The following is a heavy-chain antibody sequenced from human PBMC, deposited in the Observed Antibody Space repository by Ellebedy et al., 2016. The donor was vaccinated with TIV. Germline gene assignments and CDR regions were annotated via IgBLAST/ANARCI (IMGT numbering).Heavy chain of an antibody. CDR1: GGSISSYY. V-gene: IGHV4-59*08. CDR2: IYYSGST. Sequence: SETLSLXXTVSGGSISSYYWSWIRQPPGKGLEWIGYIYYSGSTNYNPSLKSRVTISVDTSKNQFSLKLSSVTAADTAVYYCARLSSTSSPNDAFDIWGQGTMVTVSS. D-gene: IGHD2-2*01. J-gene: IGHJ3*02. CDR3: ARLSSTSSPNDAFDI.